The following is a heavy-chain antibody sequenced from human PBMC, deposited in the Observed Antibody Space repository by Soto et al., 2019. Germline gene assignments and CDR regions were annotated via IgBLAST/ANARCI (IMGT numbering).Heavy chain of an antibody. CDR3: ARSRMDNSSGYSAPQYYFDY. CDR2: INHSGST. D-gene: IGHD3-22*01. Sequence: QVQLQQWGAGLLKPSETLSLTCAVYGGSFSGYYWSWIRQPPGKGLEWIGEINHSGSTNYNPSLKSRVTISVDTSKHQFSLKLSSVTAADTAVYYCARSRMDNSSGYSAPQYYFDYWGQGTLVTVPS. V-gene: IGHV4-34*01. CDR1: GGSFSGYY. J-gene: IGHJ4*02.